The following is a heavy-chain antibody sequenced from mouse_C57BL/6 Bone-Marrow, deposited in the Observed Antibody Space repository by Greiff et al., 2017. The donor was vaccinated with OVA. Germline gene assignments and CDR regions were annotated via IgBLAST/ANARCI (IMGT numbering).Heavy chain of an antibody. D-gene: IGHD2-12*01. Sequence: QVQLKQSGAELARPGASVKLSCKASGYTFTSYGISWVKQRTGQGLEWIGEIYPRSGNTYYNEKFKGKATLTADKSSSTAYMELRSLTSEDSAVYFCARGRAYHTLFDYWGQGTTLTVSS. V-gene: IGHV1-81*01. CDR2: IYPRSGNT. J-gene: IGHJ2*01. CDR1: GYTFTSYG. CDR3: ARGRAYHTLFDY.